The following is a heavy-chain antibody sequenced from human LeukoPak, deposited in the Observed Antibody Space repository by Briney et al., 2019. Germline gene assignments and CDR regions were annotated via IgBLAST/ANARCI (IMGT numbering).Heavy chain of an antibody. J-gene: IGHJ4*02. Sequence: PGGSLRLSCAASGFSFSNHAMCWVRQAPGKGLEWVSSIDISGGSTYYADSVQGRFTISRDNSKNTLYLQMNSLRAEDTALYYCARDRVGALDYWGQGTLVTVSS. CDR1: GFSFSNHA. V-gene: IGHV3-23*01. CDR3: ARDRVGALDY. CDR2: IDISGGST. D-gene: IGHD1-26*01.